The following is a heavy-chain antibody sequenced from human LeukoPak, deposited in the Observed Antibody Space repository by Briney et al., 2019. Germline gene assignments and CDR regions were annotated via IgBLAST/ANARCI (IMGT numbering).Heavy chain of an antibody. Sequence: RTSETLSLTCAVYGGSFSGYYWSWIRQPPGKGLEWIGEINHSGSTNYNPSLKSRVTISVDTSKNQFSLKLSSVTAADTAVYYCASFPGDGSEDYWGQGTLVTVSS. J-gene: IGHJ4*02. CDR3: ASFPGDGSEDY. CDR1: GGSFSGYY. CDR2: INHSGST. V-gene: IGHV4-34*01. D-gene: IGHD3-10*01.